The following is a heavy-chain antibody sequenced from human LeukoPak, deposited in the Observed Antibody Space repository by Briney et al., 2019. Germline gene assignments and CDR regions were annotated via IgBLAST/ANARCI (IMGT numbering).Heavy chain of an antibody. D-gene: IGHD2-2*02. Sequence: GASVMVSCKASGYTFTSYYMHWVRQAPGQGLEWMGIINPSGGSTSYAQKFQGRVTMTRDTSTSTVYMELSSLRSEDTAVYYCARSNLVVVPAAIPDAFDIWGQGTMVTVSS. CDR2: INPSGGST. CDR3: ARSNLVVVPAAIPDAFDI. V-gene: IGHV1-46*01. J-gene: IGHJ3*02. CDR1: GYTFTSYY.